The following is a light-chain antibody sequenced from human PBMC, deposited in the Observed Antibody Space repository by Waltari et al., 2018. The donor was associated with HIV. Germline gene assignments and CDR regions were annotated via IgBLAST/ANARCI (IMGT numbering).Light chain of an antibody. Sequence: QSVLTQPPSASGTPGQTVTISCSGSSADIGSNTVNWYKQLPGTAPKLLIYNTYQRPSGVPDRVSASQSGTSASLVISGLQSEDEADYYCAAWDDSMEGHVFGGGTKLTIL. CDR2: NTY. CDR3: AAWDDSMEGHV. V-gene: IGLV1-44*01. J-gene: IGLJ2*01. CDR1: SADIGSNT.